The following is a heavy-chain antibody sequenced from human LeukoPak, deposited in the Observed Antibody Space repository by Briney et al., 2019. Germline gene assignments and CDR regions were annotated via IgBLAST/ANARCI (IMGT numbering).Heavy chain of an antibody. CDR3: ARIEWERLGRAFDI. V-gene: IGHV3-53*01. Sequence: GGSLRLSCAASGFTFSRNAMNWVRQAPGKGLEWVSSIYSAGATHYAESVKGRFTISRDNSKNTLYLQMNSLRAEDMAVYYCARIEWERLGRAFDIWGQGTMVTVSS. CDR2: IYSAGAT. D-gene: IGHD1-26*01. CDR1: GFTFSRNA. J-gene: IGHJ3*02.